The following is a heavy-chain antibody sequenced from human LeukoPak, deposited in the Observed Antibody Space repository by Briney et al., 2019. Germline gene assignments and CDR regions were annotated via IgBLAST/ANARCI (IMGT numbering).Heavy chain of an antibody. J-gene: IGHJ5*02. CDR3: GRGGACRGGHCLGP. D-gene: IGHD2-21*02. CDR2: IYNSGRT. Sequence: SETLSLTCAVSGDSIRTATSYCIWTRQPAGKGLEWIGRIYNSGRTNYNPSLWSRVTISLDTSKNQFSLNVKSVTAADTAMYYCGRGGACRGGHCLGPWGQGTLVIVSS. V-gene: IGHV4-61*02. CDR1: GDSIRTATSY.